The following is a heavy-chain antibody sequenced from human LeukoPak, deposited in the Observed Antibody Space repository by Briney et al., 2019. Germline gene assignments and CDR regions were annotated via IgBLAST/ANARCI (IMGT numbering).Heavy chain of an antibody. D-gene: IGHD2-2*02. Sequence: SETLSLTCAVYGGSFSGYYWSWIRQPPGTGLEWIGEINHSGSTTYNPSLRSRVTISVDTSKTQFSLKLSSVTAADTAVYYCARGGIYWSSTSCYSWFDPWGQGTLVTVSS. V-gene: IGHV4-34*01. CDR1: GGSFSGYY. CDR2: INHSGST. CDR3: ARGGIYWSSTSCYSWFDP. J-gene: IGHJ5*02.